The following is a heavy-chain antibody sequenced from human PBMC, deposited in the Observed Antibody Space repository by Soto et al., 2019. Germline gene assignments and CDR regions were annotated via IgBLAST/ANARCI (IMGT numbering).Heavy chain of an antibody. CDR3: PREIVTAGGNNYFDP. V-gene: IGHV4-4*01. Sequence: ETLSLTCGVSGGTVASSHWWSWVRQSPGGGLEWIGNVYHTGDTNFNPSLQSRVTISVDKSNNQFSLRLYSLTAADTAVYFCPREIVTAGGNNYFDPCGTGTLVTVGS. CDR1: GGTVASSHW. CDR2: VYHTGDT. D-gene: IGHD2-21*02. J-gene: IGHJ5*02.